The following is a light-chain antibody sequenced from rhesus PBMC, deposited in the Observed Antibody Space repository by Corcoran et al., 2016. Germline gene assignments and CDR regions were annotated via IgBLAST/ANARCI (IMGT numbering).Light chain of an antibody. V-gene: IGKV1-21*01. J-gene: IGKJ3*01. Sequence: DIQMTQSPSSLSASVGDKVTITCRASQDISRWLAWSQQKPGRAPKLLIYTASNLQSGVPSRFSGSGSGTDFTLTCRSLQPEDFASYYCLQYDKRPFTFGPGTKLEIK. CDR1: QDISRW. CDR3: LQYDKRPFT. CDR2: TAS.